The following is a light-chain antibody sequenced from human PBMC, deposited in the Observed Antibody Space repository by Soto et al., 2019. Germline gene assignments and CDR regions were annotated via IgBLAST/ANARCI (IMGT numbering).Light chain of an antibody. Sequence: QSVLTQPASVSGSPGQSITISCTGTTSDFGFYNYVSWYQHHPGKAPKLLIYEVTNRHSGVSNRFSGSKSGNTAPLTISGLQAEDEADYYCSSYTSSTDYVFGTGTKVTV. CDR1: TSDFGFYNY. J-gene: IGLJ1*01. CDR3: SSYTSSTDYV. CDR2: EVT. V-gene: IGLV2-14*01.